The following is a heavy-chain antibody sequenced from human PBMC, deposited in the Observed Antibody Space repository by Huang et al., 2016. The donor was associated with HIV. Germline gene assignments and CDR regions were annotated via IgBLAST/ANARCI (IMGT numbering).Heavy chain of an antibody. CDR2: INTITGNP. V-gene: IGHV7-4-1*02. D-gene: IGHD5-18*01. J-gene: IGHJ4*02. CDR1: GYRFTCYG. CDR3: ARQASGIQLFGY. Sequence: QVQLVQSVSEFKRPGASVRVSCRASGYRFTCYGLHWVRQAPGQGLEWLGWINTITGNPTYAPDFTGRFVFSLDTSISTAYLQINSLQPDDTAIYYCARQASGIQLFGYWGQGTLVTVSS.